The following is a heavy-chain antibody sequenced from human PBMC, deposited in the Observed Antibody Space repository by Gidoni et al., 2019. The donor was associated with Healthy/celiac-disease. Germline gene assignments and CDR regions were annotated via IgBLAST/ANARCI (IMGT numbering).Heavy chain of an antibody. V-gene: IGHV3-7*01. CDR3: AREARMIVVGDAFDI. CDR1: GFTFSSYW. J-gene: IGHJ3*02. Sequence: EVQLVESGGGLVQPGGSLRLSCAASGFTFSSYWMSWVRQAPGKGLEWVANRKQDGSEKYYVDSVKGRFTISRDNAKNSLYLQMNSLRAEDTAVYYCAREARMIVVGDAFDIWGQGTMVTVSS. CDR2: RKQDGSEK. D-gene: IGHD3-22*01.